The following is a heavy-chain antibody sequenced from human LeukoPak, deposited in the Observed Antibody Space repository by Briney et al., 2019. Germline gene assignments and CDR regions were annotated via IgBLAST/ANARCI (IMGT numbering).Heavy chain of an antibody. CDR2: IYPGDSDT. Sequence: GESLKISCKGSRYSFTSYWIGWVRQMPGKGLEWMGIIYPGDSDTRYSPSFQGQVTISADKSISTAYLQWSSLKASDTAMYYCARHVPXPXYYYDSXGYSSQYYFDYWGQGTLVTVSS. V-gene: IGHV5-51*01. CDR3: ARHVPXPXYYYDSXGYSSQYYFDY. J-gene: IGHJ4*02. D-gene: IGHD3-22*01. CDR1: RYSFTSYW.